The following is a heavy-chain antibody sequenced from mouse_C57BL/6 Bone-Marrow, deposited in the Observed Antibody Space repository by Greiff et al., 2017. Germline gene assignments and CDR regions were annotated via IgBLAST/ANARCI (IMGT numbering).Heavy chain of an antibody. D-gene: IGHD1-1*01. Sequence: VQLQQSGAELVKPGASVKISCKASGYAFSSYWMNWVKQRPGKGLEWIGQIYPGDGDTNYNGKFKGKATLTADKSSSTAYMQLSSLTSEDSAVYFCAREALITTEPFDYWGQGTTLTVSS. J-gene: IGHJ2*01. CDR2: IYPGDGDT. V-gene: IGHV1-80*01. CDR3: AREALITTEPFDY. CDR1: GYAFSSYW.